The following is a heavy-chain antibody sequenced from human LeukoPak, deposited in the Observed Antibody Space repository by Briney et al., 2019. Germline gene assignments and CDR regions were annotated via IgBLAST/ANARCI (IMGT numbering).Heavy chain of an antibody. CDR3: AKQSYARSLGE. CDR2: ISSSSITI. V-gene: IGHV3-48*04. J-gene: IGHJ4*02. Sequence: PAGGSLRLSCAASGFTFSSYSLNWVRQAPGKGLEWVSFISSSSITIYYADSVKGRFTISRDNAEKSLYLQMNSLRAEDTAVYYCAKQSYARSLGEGGPGTLVTVSS. CDR1: GFTFSSYS. D-gene: IGHD3-10*02.